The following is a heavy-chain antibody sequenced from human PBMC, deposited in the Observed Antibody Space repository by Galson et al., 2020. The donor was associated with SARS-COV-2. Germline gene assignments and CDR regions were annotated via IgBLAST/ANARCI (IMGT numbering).Heavy chain of an antibody. CDR2: ISRSSSTI. CDR1: GFTFSSYS. CDR3: VRDGDFDLWSCYYGKVDY. V-gene: IGHV3-48*02. J-gene: IGHJ4*02. Sequence: TGGSLRLSCVASGFTFSSYSMNWVRQAPGKGLEWVSSISRSSSTISYADSVTGRFTISRDNAKNSLFLQMNSLRDEDTAVYYCVRDGDFDLWSCYYGKVDYWGQGILVTGS. D-gene: IGHD3-3*01.